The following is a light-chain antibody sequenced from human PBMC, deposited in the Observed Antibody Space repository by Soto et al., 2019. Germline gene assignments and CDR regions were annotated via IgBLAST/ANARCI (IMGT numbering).Light chain of an antibody. Sequence: QSALTQPASVSGSPGQSITISCTGTSSDVGAYNYVSWYQQHPGKAPKLMIYDVSNRPSGVSNRFSGSKSGNTASLTISGLQDEDEADYYCTSFTSASTQVFGGGTKLTV. J-gene: IGLJ2*01. CDR1: SSDVGAYNY. CDR2: DVS. V-gene: IGLV2-14*01. CDR3: TSFTSASTQV.